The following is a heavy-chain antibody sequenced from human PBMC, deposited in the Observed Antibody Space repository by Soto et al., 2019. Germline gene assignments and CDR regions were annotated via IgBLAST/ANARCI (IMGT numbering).Heavy chain of an antibody. CDR2: ISWNSRTT. CDR3: LKSSASGWPAAAFDP. CDR1: GFTFDDVA. D-gene: IGHD3-22*01. V-gene: IGHV3-9*01. Sequence: GGSLRLSCEASGFTFDDVAMHWVRQGPGKGLEWVSGISWNSRTTGYAGAVKGRVTISRENAKNPLYIQLSSLSTAETALSYSLKSSASGWPAAAFDPWGRGTMAT. J-gene: IGHJ3*01.